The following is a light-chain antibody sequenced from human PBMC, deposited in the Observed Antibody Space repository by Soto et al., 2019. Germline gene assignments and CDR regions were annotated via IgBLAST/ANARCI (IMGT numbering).Light chain of an antibody. CDR1: QTISSW. Sequence: DIQMTQSPSTLSGSVGDRVTITCRASQTISSWLAWYQQKPGKAPKLLIYDASGLESGVPSRFSGSGSGAEFTLTISSPQPDDFATYYCQQYNSYPWTFGQGTKVDIK. J-gene: IGKJ1*01. CDR3: QQYNSYPWT. CDR2: DAS. V-gene: IGKV1-5*01.